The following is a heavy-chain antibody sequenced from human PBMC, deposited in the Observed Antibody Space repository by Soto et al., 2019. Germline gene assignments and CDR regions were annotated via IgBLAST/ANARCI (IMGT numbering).Heavy chain of an antibody. CDR1: GYTFTNYG. J-gene: IGHJ2*01. CDR2: ISAYGGHT. D-gene: IGHD3-9*01. Sequence: QVQLVQSGAEVKKPGASVKVSCQASGYTFTNYGVTWVRLAPGQGLEWVGWISAYGGHTNYAQKLQGRVTMPTDASTSIAYMELRSLRSDDTAVYYCARGTGSYYWYFDIWGRGTLVTVSS. CDR3: ARGTGSYYWYFDI. V-gene: IGHV1-18*01.